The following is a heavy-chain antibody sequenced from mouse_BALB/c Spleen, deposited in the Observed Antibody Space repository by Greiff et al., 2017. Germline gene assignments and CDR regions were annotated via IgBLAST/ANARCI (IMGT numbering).Heavy chain of an antibody. CDR3: ARSGQLLLYWYFDV. V-gene: IGHV1-20*02. D-gene: IGHD1-1*01. CDR2: INPYNGDT. Sequence: EVQVVESGPELVKPGASVKISCKASGYSFTGYFMNWVMQSHGKSLEWIGRINPYNGDTFYNQKFKGKATLTVDKSSSTAHMELRSLASEDSAVYYCARSGQLLLYWYFDVWGAGTTVTVSS. CDR1: GYSFTGYF. J-gene: IGHJ1*01.